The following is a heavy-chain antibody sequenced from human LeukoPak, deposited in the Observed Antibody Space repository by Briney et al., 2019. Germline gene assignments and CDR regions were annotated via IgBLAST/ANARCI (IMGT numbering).Heavy chain of an antibody. CDR3: ARTKPLDPFDF. CDR2: IYYSGNT. J-gene: IGHJ3*01. CDR1: GXSISSYY. V-gene: IGHV4-59*01. Sequence: SETLSLTCTVSGXSISSYYWSWIRQPPGKGLEWIGYIYYSGNTYYNPSLKSRVTISVDTSKNQSSLKVNSVTAADTAVYYCARTKPLDPFDFWGQGTLVTVSS.